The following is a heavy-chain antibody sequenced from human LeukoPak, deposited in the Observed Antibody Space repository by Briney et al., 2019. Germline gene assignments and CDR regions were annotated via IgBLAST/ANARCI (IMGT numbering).Heavy chain of an antibody. CDR1: GYTFTTYS. V-gene: IGHV7-4-1*02. CDR3: ARDAATIIFDH. Sequence: ASVKVSCKASGYTFTTYSMNWLRQAPGQGLEWMGWINANTGNPTYAQGFTGLFVFSLDTSVSTAYLQISSLKAEDTAVYYCARDAATIIFDHWGQGTLVTVSS. J-gene: IGHJ4*02. CDR2: INANTGNP. D-gene: IGHD5-24*01.